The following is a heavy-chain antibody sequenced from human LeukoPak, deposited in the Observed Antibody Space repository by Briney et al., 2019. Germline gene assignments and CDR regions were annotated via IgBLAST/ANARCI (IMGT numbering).Heavy chain of an antibody. J-gene: IGHJ6*02. D-gene: IGHD4-11*01. V-gene: IGHV3-9*01. CDR1: GFTFDDYA. CDR3: ARVSRDFYSNYYYYYGMDV. CDR2: ISWNSGSI. Sequence: GGSLRLSCAASGFTFDDYAMHWVRQAPGKGLEWVSGISWNSGSIGYADSVKGRFTISRDNAKNSLYLQMNSLRAEDTAVYYCARVSRDFYSNYYYYYGMDVWGQGTTVTVSS.